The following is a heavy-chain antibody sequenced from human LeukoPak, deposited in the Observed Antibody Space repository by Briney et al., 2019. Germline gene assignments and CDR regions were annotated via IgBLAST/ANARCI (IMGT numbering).Heavy chain of an antibody. CDR1: GGSINSSSYY. CDR3: ARHNPVDTTMEPFDY. CDR2: IYYSGNT. J-gene: IGHJ4*02. Sequence: SETLSLTCTVSGGSINSSSYYWGWIRQPPGKGLEWIGSIYYSGNTYYNPSLKSRVSISVDTSKNQFSLKLSSVTAADTAVYYCARHNPVDTTMEPFDYWGQGTLVTVSS. D-gene: IGHD5-18*01. V-gene: IGHV4-39*01.